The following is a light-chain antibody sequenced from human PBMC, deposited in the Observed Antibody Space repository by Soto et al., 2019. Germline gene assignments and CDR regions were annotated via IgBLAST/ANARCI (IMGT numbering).Light chain of an antibody. CDR1: SSNIGAGYD. CDR2: ANT. V-gene: IGLV1-40*01. J-gene: IGLJ2*01. Sequence: QSVLTQPPSVSGAPGQRVTISCTGSSSNIGAGYDVHWYQQLPGTAPQLLIYANTNRPSGVPDRFSGSKSGTSASLAITGLQAEDEADYYCQSYDSSLSGSLFGGGTKVTVL. CDR3: QSYDSSLSGSL.